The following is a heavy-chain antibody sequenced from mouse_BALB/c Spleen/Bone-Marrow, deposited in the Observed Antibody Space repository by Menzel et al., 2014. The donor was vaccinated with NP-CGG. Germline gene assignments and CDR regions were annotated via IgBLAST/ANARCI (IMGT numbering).Heavy chain of an antibody. D-gene: IGHD1-1*02. CDR1: GDPITSGY. Sequence: EVKLVESGPSLVKPSQTLSLTCSVTGDPITSGYWNWIRKFPGNKFEYMGYISYRGSAYHNPSLKSRFSITRDTSKNQYCLQLTSVTTEDTATYYCARSLYGNYALDYWGQGTSVTVSS. CDR2: ISYRGSA. CDR3: ARSLYGNYALDY. J-gene: IGHJ4*01. V-gene: IGHV3-8*02.